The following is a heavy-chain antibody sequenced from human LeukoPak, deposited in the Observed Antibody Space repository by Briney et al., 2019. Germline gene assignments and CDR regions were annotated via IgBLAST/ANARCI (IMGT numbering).Heavy chain of an antibody. D-gene: IGHD4-17*01. V-gene: IGHV4-39*06. J-gene: IGHJ4*02. CDR3: ARERDYSYYFDY. Sequence: PSETLSLTCTVSGASFSSSSYYWGCIRQSPGKGLEWIGSIYHSGDSYYSPSLKGRVTMSVDTSKNQFALKLRSVTASDTAVYYCARERDYSYYFDYWGQGVLVTVSS. CDR2: IYHSGDS. CDR1: GASFSSSSYY.